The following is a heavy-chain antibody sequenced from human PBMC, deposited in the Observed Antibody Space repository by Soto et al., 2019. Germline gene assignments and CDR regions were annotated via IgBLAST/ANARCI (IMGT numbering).Heavy chain of an antibody. CDR3: ARSMLPTRLYYYYGMDV. J-gene: IGHJ6*02. CDR2: MWPSGGT. V-gene: IGHV4-4*02. CDR1: GVSIGSPNW. D-gene: IGHD3-16*01. Sequence: SETLSLTCAVSGVSIGSPNWWTWVRQAPGKGLEWIGEMWPSGGTTYNPSLRNRVTISVDNSKNHLSLKLSSVTAADTAVYYCARSMLPTRLYYYYGMDVWGQGTTVTVSS.